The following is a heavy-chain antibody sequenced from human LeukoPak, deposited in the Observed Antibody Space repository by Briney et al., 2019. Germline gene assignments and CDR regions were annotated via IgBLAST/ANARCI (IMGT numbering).Heavy chain of an antibody. CDR1: GFTFSNYN. V-gene: IGHV3-48*02. CDR3: ARDYGSHGEYFDY. J-gene: IGHJ4*02. Sequence: PGGSLRLSCAASGFTFSNYNMNWVRQVPGKGLEWASYISSSSSTIYYADSVKGRFTISRDNAKNSLYLQMNSLRDEDTAVYYCARDYGSHGEYFDYWGQGTLVTVSS. D-gene: IGHD3-10*01. CDR2: ISSSSSTI.